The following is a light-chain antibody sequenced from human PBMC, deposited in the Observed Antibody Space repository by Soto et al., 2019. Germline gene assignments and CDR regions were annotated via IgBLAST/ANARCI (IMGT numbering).Light chain of an antibody. CDR2: AAS. V-gene: IGKV1-39*01. J-gene: IGKJ5*01. CDR3: QQSYCTPIT. CDR1: QSISSY. Sequence: DIQMTQSPSSLSSSVGDSVTITCRASQSISSYLNWYKQKPGKAPKLLSYAASSLQSGVPSRFSGSGSGTDFTLAISSLKPEDFTTYCCQQSYCTPITFGQGTRLEIK.